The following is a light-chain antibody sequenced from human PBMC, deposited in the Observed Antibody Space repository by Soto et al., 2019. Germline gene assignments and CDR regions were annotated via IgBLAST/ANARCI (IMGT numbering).Light chain of an antibody. J-gene: IGKJ1*01. CDR1: QSVDTC. Sequence: DIQMTQSPSTLSASVGDRVTITCRASQSVDTCLAWYQQKPGKAPHLLIYKASSLETGVPSRFSGSGSGTEFTLTISSLQPDDFATYYCQQFYRYPWTFGQGTKVEIK. CDR2: KAS. CDR3: QQFYRYPWT. V-gene: IGKV1-5*03.